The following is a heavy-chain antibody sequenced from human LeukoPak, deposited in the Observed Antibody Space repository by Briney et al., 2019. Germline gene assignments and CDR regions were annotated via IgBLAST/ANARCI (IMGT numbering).Heavy chain of an antibody. CDR2: IYYSGST. Sequence: PSETLSLTCTVSGGSISSYYWSWIRQPPGKGLEWIGYIYYSGSTNYNPSLKSRVTISVDTSKNQFSLKLSSVTAADTAVYYCARLVGARYYYYYYMDVWGKGTTVTISS. CDR1: GGSISSYY. CDR3: ARLVGARYYYYYYMDV. J-gene: IGHJ6*03. D-gene: IGHD1-26*01. V-gene: IGHV4-59*01.